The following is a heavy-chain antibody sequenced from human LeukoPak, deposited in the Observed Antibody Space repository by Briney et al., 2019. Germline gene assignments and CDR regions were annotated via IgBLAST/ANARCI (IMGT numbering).Heavy chain of an antibody. CDR2: INSDGSST. CDR3: AKDDRTYYYGSGSYPFDY. D-gene: IGHD3-10*01. V-gene: IGHV3-74*01. Sequence: GGSLRLSCAASGFTFSSYWMHWVRQAPGKGLVWVSRINSDGSSTSYADSVKGRFTISRDNAKNTLYLQMNSLRAEDTAVYYCAKDDRTYYYGSGSYPFDYWGQGTLVTVSS. J-gene: IGHJ4*02. CDR1: GFTFSSYW.